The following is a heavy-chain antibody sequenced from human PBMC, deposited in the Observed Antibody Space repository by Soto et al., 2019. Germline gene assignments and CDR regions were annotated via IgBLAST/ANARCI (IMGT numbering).Heavy chain of an antibody. J-gene: IGHJ4*02. CDR1: RFTFSSYS. CDR3: ARDGIDRSGYERILDY. CDR2: ISSSSSTI. D-gene: IGHD5-12*01. Sequence: GGSLRLSCAASRFTFSSYSMNWVRQDPGKGLELVSYISSSSSTIYYADSVKGRFTISRDNAKNSLYLQMNSLRAEDTAVYYCARDGIDRSGYERILDYWGQGT. V-gene: IGHV3-48*01.